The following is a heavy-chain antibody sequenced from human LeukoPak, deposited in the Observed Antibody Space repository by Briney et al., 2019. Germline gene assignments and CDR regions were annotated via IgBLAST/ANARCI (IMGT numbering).Heavy chain of an antibody. CDR3: ARGPERTGVGTRYYYDMDV. D-gene: IGHD2-8*01. J-gene: IGHJ6*02. Sequence: GGSLRLSCAASEFTFRGYGMHWVRQAPGKGLEWVAVVWYDGTVKYYADSVRGRFTISRDNSKNTLYLQMNSLRAEDTAVYYCARGPERTGVGTRYYYDMDVWGQGTTVTVSS. CDR2: VWYDGTVK. CDR1: EFTFRGYG. V-gene: IGHV3-33*01.